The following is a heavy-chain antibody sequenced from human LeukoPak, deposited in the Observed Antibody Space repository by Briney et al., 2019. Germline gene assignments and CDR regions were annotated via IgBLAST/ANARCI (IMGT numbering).Heavy chain of an antibody. D-gene: IGHD5-18*01. J-gene: IGHJ6*03. Sequence: PGGSLRLSCAASGFTFSSYSMNWVRQAPGKGLEWVSSISSSSSYIYYADSVKGRFTISRDNAKKSLFLQMNSLRAEDTAVYYCARGLDTTNDYYYYYMDVWGKGTTVTVSS. CDR3: ARGLDTTNDYYYYYMDV. CDR2: ISSSSSYI. V-gene: IGHV3-21*01. CDR1: GFTFSSYS.